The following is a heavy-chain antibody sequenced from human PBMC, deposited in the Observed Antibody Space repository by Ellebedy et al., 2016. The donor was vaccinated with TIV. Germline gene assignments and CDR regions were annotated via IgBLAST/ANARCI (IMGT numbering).Heavy chain of an antibody. CDR3: PKGMPDSYGTPYFDY. CDR1: GFTFSNYG. V-gene: IGHV3-30*18. Sequence: GESLKISCAASGFTFSNYGMHWVRQAPGKGLEWVAVISYHGSNKYYADSVKGRFTISRDNSKNTLYLQMNSLRAEDTAVYYCPKGMPDSYGTPYFDYWGQGTLVTVSS. CDR2: ISYHGSNK. D-gene: IGHD5-18*01. J-gene: IGHJ4*02.